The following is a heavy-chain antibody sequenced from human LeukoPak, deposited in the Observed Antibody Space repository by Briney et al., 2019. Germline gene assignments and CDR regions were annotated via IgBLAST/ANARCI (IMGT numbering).Heavy chain of an antibody. CDR2: IYHSGST. CDR1: GCSISSSNW. V-gene: IGHV4-4*02. CDR3: ARTDSSGSYVAYFDY. Sequence: PSETLSLTCAVSGCSISSSNWWSWVRQPPGKGLEWIGEIYHSGSTNYNPSLKSRVTISVDKSKNQFSLKLSSVTAADTAVYYCARTDSSGSYVAYFDYWGQGTLVTLSS. J-gene: IGHJ4*02. D-gene: IGHD6-19*01.